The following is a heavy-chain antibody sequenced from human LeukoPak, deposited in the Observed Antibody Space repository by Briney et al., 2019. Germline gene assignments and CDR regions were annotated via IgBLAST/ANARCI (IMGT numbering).Heavy chain of an antibody. V-gene: IGHV3-66*02. CDR3: ARGRGSYFY. CDR2: IYDDGST. D-gene: IGHD1-26*01. J-gene: IGHJ4*02. Sequence: GGSLRLSCAASGFTVSSNYMTWVRQAPGKGLEWVSVIYDDGSTYYADYVKGRFTISRDNSKNTLYLQMNTLRAEDTAVYYCARGRGSYFYWGQGTLVTVSS. CDR1: GFTVSSNY.